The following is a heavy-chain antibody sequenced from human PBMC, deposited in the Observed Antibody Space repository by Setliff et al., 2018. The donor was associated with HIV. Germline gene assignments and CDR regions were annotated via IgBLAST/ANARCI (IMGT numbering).Heavy chain of an antibody. CDR1: SGSIYSGAYY. V-gene: IGHV4-31*03. D-gene: IGHD5-18*01. Sequence: TLSLTCTVSSGSIYSGAYYWAWIRQHPGKGLEWIGHIYYSGDTHYNPSLKSRLTISIDTSVNQFSLKLSSVTAADTAVYFCARIAWYSESTYGHDLYYFDFWGQGSLVTVSS. J-gene: IGHJ4*02. CDR3: ARIAWYSESTYGHDLYYFDF. CDR2: IYYSGDT.